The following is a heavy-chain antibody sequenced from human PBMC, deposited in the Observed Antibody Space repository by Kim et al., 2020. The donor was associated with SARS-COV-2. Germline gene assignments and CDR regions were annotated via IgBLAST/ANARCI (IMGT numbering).Heavy chain of an antibody. Sequence: GGSLRLSCAASGFTFSSYAMHWVRQAPGKGLEWVAVISYDGSNKYYADSVKGRFTISRDNSKNTLYLQMNSLRAEDTAVYYCARPYYDSHYGMDVWGQGTTVTVSS. V-gene: IGHV3-30*04. J-gene: IGHJ6*02. D-gene: IGHD3-22*01. CDR2: ISYDGSNK. CDR1: GFTFSSYA. CDR3: ARPYYDSHYGMDV.